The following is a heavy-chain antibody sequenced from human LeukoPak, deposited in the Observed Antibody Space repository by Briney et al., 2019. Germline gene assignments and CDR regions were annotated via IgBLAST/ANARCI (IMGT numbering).Heavy chain of an antibody. CDR1: GYTFTSYG. V-gene: IGHV1-18*01. CDR2: ISAYNGNT. Sequence: ASVKVSCKASGYTFTSYGISWVRQAPGQGLEWMGWISAYNGNTNYAQKLQGRVTMTTDTSTSTAYMELRSLRSDDTAVYYCAISCSSTSCYWWFDPWGQGTLVTVSS. D-gene: IGHD2-2*01. CDR3: AISCSSTSCYWWFDP. J-gene: IGHJ5*02.